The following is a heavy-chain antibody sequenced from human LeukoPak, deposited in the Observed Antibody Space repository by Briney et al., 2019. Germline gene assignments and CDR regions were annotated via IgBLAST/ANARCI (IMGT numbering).Heavy chain of an antibody. J-gene: IGHJ3*02. CDR1: GFTFSDHY. Sequence: GGSLRLSCAASGFTFSDHYMDWVRQAPGKGLEWDGRTRNKANSYTTEYAASVKGRFTISRDDSKNSLYLQMNSLKTEDTAVYYCARVESDSRDAFDIWGQGTMVTVSS. CDR2: TRNKANSYTT. D-gene: IGHD3-22*01. CDR3: ARVESDSRDAFDI. V-gene: IGHV3-72*01.